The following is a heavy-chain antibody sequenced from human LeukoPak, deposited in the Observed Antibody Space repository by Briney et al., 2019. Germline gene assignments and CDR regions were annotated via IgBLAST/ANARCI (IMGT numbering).Heavy chain of an antibody. CDR3: ARSRITSYWFDP. CDR2: INSDGSST. Sequence: GGSLRLSCAASGFTFSSYWMHWVRQAPGKGLVWVSRINSDGSSTSYADSVKGRFTISRDNAKNTLYLQMNSLRAEDTAVYYCARSRITSYWFDPWGQGTLVTVSS. V-gene: IGHV3-74*01. D-gene: IGHD3-10*01. CDR1: GFTFSSYW. J-gene: IGHJ5*02.